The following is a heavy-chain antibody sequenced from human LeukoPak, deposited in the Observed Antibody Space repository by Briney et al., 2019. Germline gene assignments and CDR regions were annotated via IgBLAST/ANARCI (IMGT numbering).Heavy chain of an antibody. J-gene: IGHJ4*02. CDR3: ARHSGRWLHSDY. Sequence: PGGSLRLSCAASGFTVSSNYMSWVRQAPGKGLEWVSVIYSGGSIYYADSVKGRFTISRDNSKNTLYLQMNSLRAEDTAVYYCARHSGRWLHSDYWGQGTLVTVSS. CDR1: GFTVSSNY. CDR2: IYSGGSI. D-gene: IGHD5-24*01. V-gene: IGHV3-53*01.